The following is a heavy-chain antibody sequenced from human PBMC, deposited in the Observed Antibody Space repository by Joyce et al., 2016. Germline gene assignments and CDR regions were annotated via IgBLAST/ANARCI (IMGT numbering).Heavy chain of an antibody. D-gene: IGHD3-10*01. CDR3: ARGGAYGSGVGVQDY. CDR2: IYYSGST. J-gene: IGHJ4*02. V-gene: IGHV4-61*01. Sequence: QVQLQGSGPGLVKPSETLSLTCSVSGGSVNSGSYYWSWMRQPPGKGLEWIGYIYYSGSTKYNPSLKSRVTISLDTSKNQFSLKLSSVTAADTAIYYCARGGAYGSGVGVQDYWGQGTLVTVSS. CDR1: GGSVNSGSYY.